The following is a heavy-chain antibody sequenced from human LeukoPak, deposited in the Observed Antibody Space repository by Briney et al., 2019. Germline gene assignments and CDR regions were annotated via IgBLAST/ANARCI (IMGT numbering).Heavy chain of an antibody. CDR2: IDPDENTE. D-gene: IGHD4-17*01. V-gene: IGHV3-7*01. J-gene: IGHJ4*02. CDR3: ARDPAYGALDY. Sequence: GGSLRLSCAASGFSFRVSWMTWVRQAPGRGLEWVGNIDPDENTENYVDSVKGRFTFSRDNPRNSLYLQMNGLRAEDTAVYYCARDPAYGALDYWGQGTLVTVSS. CDR1: GFSFRVSW.